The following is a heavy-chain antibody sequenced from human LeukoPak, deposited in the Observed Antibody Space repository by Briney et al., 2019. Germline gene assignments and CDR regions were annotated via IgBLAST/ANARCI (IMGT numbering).Heavy chain of an antibody. CDR2: ISSSSSYI. Sequence: GGSLRLSCAASGFTFSSYSMNWVRQAPGKGLEWVSSISSSSSYIYYADSVKGRFTISRDNAKNSLYLQMNSLRAEDTAVYYCARDRSIAAAGTLFTDCWGQGTLVTVSS. CDR1: GFTFSSYS. D-gene: IGHD6-13*01. V-gene: IGHV3-21*01. CDR3: ARDRSIAAAGTLFTDC. J-gene: IGHJ4*02.